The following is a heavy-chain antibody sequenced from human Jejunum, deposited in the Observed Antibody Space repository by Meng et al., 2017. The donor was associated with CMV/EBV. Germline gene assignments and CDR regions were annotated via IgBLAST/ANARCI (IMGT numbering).Heavy chain of an antibody. V-gene: IGHV3-53*05. CDR1: GFTVSDND. CDR3: ARDGGTTVATYIDF. D-gene: IGHD4-23*01. Sequence: SGFTVSDNDMSWVRQAPGKGLEWVTSLYSGGATYYTHSVVGRFTVSRDTSKNTLYLQMNNLRTDDSAIYYCARDGGTTVATYIDFWGQGSLVTVSS. J-gene: IGHJ4*02. CDR2: LYSGGAT.